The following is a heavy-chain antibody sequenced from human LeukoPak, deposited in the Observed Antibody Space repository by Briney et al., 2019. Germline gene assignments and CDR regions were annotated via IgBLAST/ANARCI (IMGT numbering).Heavy chain of an antibody. V-gene: IGHV7-4-1*02. CDR1: GYTFTSYA. Sequence: ASVKVSCKASGYTFTSYAMNWVRQAPGRGLEWMGWINTNTGNPTYAQGFTGRFVFSLDTSVSTAYLQISSLKAEDTAVYYCASVYYDFWSGYSENYYYYGMDVWGQGTTVTVSS. CDR3: ASVYYDFWSGYSENYYYYGMDV. D-gene: IGHD3-3*01. CDR2: INTNTGNP. J-gene: IGHJ6*02.